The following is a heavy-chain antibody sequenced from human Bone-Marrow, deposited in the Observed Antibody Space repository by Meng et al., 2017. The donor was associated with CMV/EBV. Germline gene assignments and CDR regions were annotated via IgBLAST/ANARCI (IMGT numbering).Heavy chain of an antibody. J-gene: IGHJ1*01. CDR3: AREGCTSTTCYPLSDIYL. CDR2: ISSSSDTI. Sequence: GGSLRLSCAASGFVFSTYSMNWVRQAPGKGLEWISFISSSSDTIYYADSVKGRFTTSRDNAKNSLYLQMNSLRVDDTAVYYCAREGCTSTTCYPLSDIYLWGQGTLDTVSS. CDR1: GFVFSTYS. D-gene: IGHD2-2*01. V-gene: IGHV3-48*04.